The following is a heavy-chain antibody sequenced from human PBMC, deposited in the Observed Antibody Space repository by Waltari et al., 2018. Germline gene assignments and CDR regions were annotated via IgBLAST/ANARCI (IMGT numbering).Heavy chain of an antibody. CDR1: GFTFSSYW. CDR2: IKQDGSEK. J-gene: IGHJ6*04. V-gene: IGHV3-7*01. CDR3: ARDPTGGYSYGYKVS. Sequence: EVQLVESGGGLVQPGGSLRLSCAASGFTFSSYWMSWVRQAPGKGLEWVANIKQDGSEKYYVDSVQGRFTISRDNAKNSLYLQMNSLRAEDTAVYYCARDPTGGYSYGYKVSWGTGTTVTVSS. D-gene: IGHD5-18*01.